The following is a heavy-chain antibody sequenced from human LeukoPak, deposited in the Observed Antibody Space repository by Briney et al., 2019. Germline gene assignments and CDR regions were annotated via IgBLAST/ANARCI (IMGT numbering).Heavy chain of an antibody. CDR2: IGASGGST. Sequence: GGSLRLSCATSGFTFSSYAMSWVRQAPGKGLEWVSGIGASGGSTYYADSVKGRFTISRDNAKNSLYLQMNSLRAEDTAVYYCARERGYYDSSGYGDDYWGQGTLVTVSS. D-gene: IGHD3-22*01. V-gene: IGHV3-23*01. CDR1: GFTFSSYA. J-gene: IGHJ4*02. CDR3: ARERGYYDSSGYGDDY.